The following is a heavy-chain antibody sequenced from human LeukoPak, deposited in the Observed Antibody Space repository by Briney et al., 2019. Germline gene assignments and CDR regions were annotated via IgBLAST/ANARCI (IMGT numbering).Heavy chain of an antibody. CDR3: ARHILTPQDNWFDP. V-gene: IGHV4-39*01. CDR1: GGSISSSSYY. J-gene: IGHJ5*02. Sequence: SETLSLTRTVSGGSISSSSYYWGWIRQPPGKGLEWIGSIYYSGSTYYNPSLKSRVTISVDTSKNQFSLKLNSVTAADTAVYYCARHILTPQDNWFDPWGQGTLVTVSS. D-gene: IGHD2-21*01. CDR2: IYYSGST.